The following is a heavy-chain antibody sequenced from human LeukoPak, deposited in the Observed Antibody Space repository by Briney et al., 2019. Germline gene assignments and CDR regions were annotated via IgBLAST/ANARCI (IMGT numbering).Heavy chain of an antibody. CDR2: ISGSGGST. CDR1: GFTFSSYA. J-gene: IGHJ4*02. D-gene: IGHD2-15*01. Sequence: PGGSLRLSCAASGFTFSSYAMSWVRQAPGKGLEWVSAISGSGGSTYYADSVKGRFTISRDNSKNTLYLQMNSLRAEDTAIYYCANLLGYCSGGSCYGPIDWGQGTLVTVSS. V-gene: IGHV3-23*01. CDR3: ANLLGYCSGGSCYGPID.